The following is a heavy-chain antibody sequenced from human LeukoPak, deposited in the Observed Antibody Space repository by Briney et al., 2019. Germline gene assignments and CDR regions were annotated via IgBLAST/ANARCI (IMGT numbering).Heavy chain of an antibody. D-gene: IGHD6-19*01. J-gene: IGHJ4*02. CDR2: ISGSGGST. V-gene: IGHV3-23*01. Sequence: PGGSLRLSCAAPGFTFSSYAMSWVRQAPGKGLEWVSGISGSGGSTYYADSVKGRFTISRDNSKNTLYLQMNSLRAEDTAVYYCAKKRVAVAGTHYFDYWGQGTLVTVSS. CDR1: GFTFSSYA. CDR3: AKKRVAVAGTHYFDY.